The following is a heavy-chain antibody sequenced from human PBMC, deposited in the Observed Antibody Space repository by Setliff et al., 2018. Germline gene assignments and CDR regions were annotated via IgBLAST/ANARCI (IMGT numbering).Heavy chain of an antibody. D-gene: IGHD4-4*01. V-gene: IGHV3-48*01. Sequence: GESLKISCVVSGFSFSNYGMTWVRQAPGKGLEWISYISTSSGTRYYADSVKGRFAISRDNSRNTLYLQMKSLRAEDTAIYYCATSTITTYYFDYWGHGTLVTVSS. CDR1: GFSFSNYG. CDR3: ATSTITTYYFDY. CDR2: ISTSSGTR. J-gene: IGHJ4*01.